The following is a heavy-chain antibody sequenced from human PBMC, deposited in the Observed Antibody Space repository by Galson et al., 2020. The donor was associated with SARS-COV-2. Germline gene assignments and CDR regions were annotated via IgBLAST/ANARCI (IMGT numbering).Heavy chain of an antibody. V-gene: IGHV3-74*01. CDR1: GFTFSSYW. Sequence: GGSLRLSCAASGFTFSSYWMHWVRQAPGKGLVWVSRINSDGSSTSYADSVKGRFTISRDNAKNTLYLQMNSLRAEDTAVYYCARSGEGDTAMVTPLDYWGQGTLVTVSS. CDR2: INSDGSST. CDR3: ARSGEGDTAMVTPLDY. D-gene: IGHD5-18*01. J-gene: IGHJ4*02.